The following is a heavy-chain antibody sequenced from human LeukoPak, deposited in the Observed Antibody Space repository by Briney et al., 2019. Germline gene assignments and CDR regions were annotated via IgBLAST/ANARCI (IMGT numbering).Heavy chain of an antibody. J-gene: IGHJ4*02. Sequence: GGSLRLSRAASGFTFSDYYMSWIRQAPGKGLEWVSYIRSSGSIIYYADSVKGRFTISRDNAKNSLYLQMNSLRAEDTAVYYCARVGVGASLYYFDYWGQGTLVTVSS. CDR2: IRSSGSII. CDR3: ARVGVGASLYYFDY. CDR1: GFTFSDYY. V-gene: IGHV3-11*01. D-gene: IGHD1-26*01.